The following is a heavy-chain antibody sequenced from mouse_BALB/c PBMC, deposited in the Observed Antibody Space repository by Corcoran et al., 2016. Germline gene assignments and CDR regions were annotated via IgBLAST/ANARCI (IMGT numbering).Heavy chain of an antibody. CDR2: INPNNGGT. Sequence: EVQLQQSGPELVKPGASVQISCKTSGYTFTAYTMHWVKQSHGKSLEWLGGINPNNGGTSYNQKFKGKATLTGDKSSSTAYMGLRSLTSEDSAGYLWAIRGGNYGWFVYGGQGTLVTVSA. V-gene: IGHV1-18*01. J-gene: IGHJ3*01. CDR1: GYTFTAYT. CDR3: AIRGGNYGWFVY. D-gene: IGHD2-1*01.